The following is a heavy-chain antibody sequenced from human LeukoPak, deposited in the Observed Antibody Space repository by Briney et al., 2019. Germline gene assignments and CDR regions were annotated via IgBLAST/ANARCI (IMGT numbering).Heavy chain of an antibody. V-gene: IGHV3-23*01. D-gene: IGHD6-19*01. CDR1: GFTFSSYT. CDR2: ITTSDGNT. Sequence: GGSLRLSCAASGFTFSSYTMSWVRQAPGKGLEWVSTITTSDGNTYYADSVKGRFTVSRDNSKNTLFLQMNSLRAEDTAVYYCARAGGLRIAVAPIDYWGQGTLVTVS. J-gene: IGHJ4*02. CDR3: ARAGGLRIAVAPIDY.